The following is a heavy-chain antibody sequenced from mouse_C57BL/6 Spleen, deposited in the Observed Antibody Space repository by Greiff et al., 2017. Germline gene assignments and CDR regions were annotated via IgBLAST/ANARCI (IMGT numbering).Heavy chain of an antibody. V-gene: IGHV1-53*01. J-gene: IGHJ4*01. D-gene: IGHD1-1*01. CDR2: INPSNGGT. Sequence: VQLQQPGTELVKPGASVKLSCKASGYTFTSYWMHWVKQRPGQGLEWIGNINPSNGGTNYNEKFKSKATLTVDKSSSTAYMQLSSLTSEDSAVYYCARITTVVATRYAMDDWGQGTSVTVAS. CDR1: GYTFTSYW. CDR3: ARITTVVATRYAMDD.